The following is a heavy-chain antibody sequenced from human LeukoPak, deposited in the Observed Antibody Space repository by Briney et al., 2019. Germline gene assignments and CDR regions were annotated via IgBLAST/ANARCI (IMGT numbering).Heavy chain of an antibody. Sequence: ASVKVSCKASGYTFTGYYMHWVRQAPGQGLEWMGWINPNSGGTNYAQKFQGRVTITRDTSISTAYMELSRLRSDDTAVYYCARGGSGWYFNTDYWGQGTLVTVSS. CDR2: INPNSGGT. CDR1: GYTFTGYY. CDR3: ARGGSGWYFNTDY. V-gene: IGHV1-2*02. D-gene: IGHD6-19*01. J-gene: IGHJ4*02.